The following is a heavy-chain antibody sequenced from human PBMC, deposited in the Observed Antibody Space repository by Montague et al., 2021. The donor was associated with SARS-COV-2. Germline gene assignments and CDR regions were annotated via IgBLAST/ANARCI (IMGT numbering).Heavy chain of an antibody. CDR2: IYYSGSA. CDR3: ARLESTRGVIIRGAFHI. Sequence: SETLSLTCSVSGDSINNSRYHWGWIRQPPGKGLEWIGTIYYSGSAYYNPSLKSRVTISVDTSKDQFSLKLNSVTAPDTAVYYCARLESTRGVIIRGAFHIWGQGTKVTVSS. V-gene: IGHV4-39*01. CDR1: GDSINNSRYH. J-gene: IGHJ3*02. D-gene: IGHD3-10*01.